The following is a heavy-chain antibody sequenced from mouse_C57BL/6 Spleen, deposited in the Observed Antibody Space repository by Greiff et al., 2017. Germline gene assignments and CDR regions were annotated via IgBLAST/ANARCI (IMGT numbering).Heavy chain of an antibody. V-gene: IGHV5-6*01. CDR1: GFTFSSYG. CDR3: ARQDGTGYFDY. CDR2: ISSGGSYT. Sequence: EVQRVESRGDLVKPGGSLKLSCAASGFTFSSYGMSWVRQTPDKRLEWVATISSGGSYTYYPDSVKGRFTISRDNAKNTLYLQMSSLKSEDTAMYYCARQDGTGYFDYWGQGTTLTVSS. J-gene: IGHJ2*01. D-gene: IGHD4-1*01.